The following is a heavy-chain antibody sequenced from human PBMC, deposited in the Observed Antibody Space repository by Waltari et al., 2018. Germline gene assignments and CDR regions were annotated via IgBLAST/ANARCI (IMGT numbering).Heavy chain of an antibody. D-gene: IGHD2-15*01. CDR1: GFTFSSYA. CDR3: AKDLHCGGSCYWYFDL. CDR2: IRGGGGST. J-gene: IGHJ2*01. V-gene: IGHV3-23*01. Sequence: EVQLLESGGGLVQPGGSLRLSCVASGFTFSSYAMTWVRQAPGKGLEWGSGIRGGGGSTYYADSVKGRFTISRDNSQNTLYLQMNSLRTEDTAVYYCAKDLHCGGSCYWYFDLWGRGTLITVSS.